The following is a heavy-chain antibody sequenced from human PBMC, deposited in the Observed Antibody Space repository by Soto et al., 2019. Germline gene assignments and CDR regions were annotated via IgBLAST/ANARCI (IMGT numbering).Heavy chain of an antibody. Sequence: QVQLQESGPGLVKPSQTLSLTCTVSGGSISSGGYYWSWIRQHPGKGLEWIGYIYYSGSTYYNPSFKSRVTISVDTSKNQFSLKLSSVTAADTAVYYCARQIAAAVDYGMDVWGQGTTVTVSS. D-gene: IGHD6-13*01. CDR2: IYYSGST. J-gene: IGHJ6*02. CDR3: ARQIAAAVDYGMDV. V-gene: IGHV4-31*03. CDR1: GGSISSGGYY.